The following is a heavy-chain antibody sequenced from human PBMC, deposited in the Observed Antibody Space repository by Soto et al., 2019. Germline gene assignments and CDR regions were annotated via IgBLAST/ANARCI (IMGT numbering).Heavy chain of an antibody. CDR3: ARIRGHYDFWSGYYTRSVGHYGMDV. J-gene: IGHJ6*02. CDR2: IDWDDDK. Sequence: VSGPTLVNPTQTLTLTCTFSGFSLSTSGMCVSWIRQPPGKALEWLALIDWDDDKYYSTSLKTRLTISKDTSKNQVVLTMTNMDPVDTATYYCARIRGHYDFWSGYYTRSVGHYGMDVWGQGTTVTVSS. V-gene: IGHV2-70*01. CDR1: GFSLSTSGMC. D-gene: IGHD3-3*01.